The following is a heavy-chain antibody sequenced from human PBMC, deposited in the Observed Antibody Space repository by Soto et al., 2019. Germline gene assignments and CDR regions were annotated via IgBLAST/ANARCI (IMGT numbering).Heavy chain of an antibody. CDR1: GGSISSSNW. CDR2: IYHSGST. V-gene: IGHV4-4*02. Sequence: QVQPQESGPGLMKPSGTLSLTCAVSGGSISSSNWWSWVRQPPGKGLEWIGEIYHSGSTNYNPSLQSRVTMSVDKSKNQFSLMLSSVTAADTAVYYCARVPRAAAGTDWGQGTLVTVSS. D-gene: IGHD6-13*01. CDR3: ARVPRAAAGTD. J-gene: IGHJ4*02.